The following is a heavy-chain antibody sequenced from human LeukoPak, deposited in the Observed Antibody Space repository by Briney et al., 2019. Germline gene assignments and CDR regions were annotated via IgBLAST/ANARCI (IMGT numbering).Heavy chain of an antibody. CDR2: INPNSGGT. CDR3: ARDEDASSDNALDI. V-gene: IGHV1-2*02. J-gene: IGHJ3*02. CDR1: GYTFTVYY. Sequence: GASVKVSCKASGYTFTVYYMHWVRQAPGQGLEWMGWINPNSGGTKYSQKLQGRVTMTRDTSISTAYMELSRLRSDDTAVYYCARDEDASSDNALDIWGQGTLVTVSS. D-gene: IGHD3-22*01.